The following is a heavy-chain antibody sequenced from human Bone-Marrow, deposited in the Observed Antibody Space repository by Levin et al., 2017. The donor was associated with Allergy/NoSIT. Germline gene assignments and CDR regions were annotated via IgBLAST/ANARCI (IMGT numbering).Heavy chain of an antibody. CDR1: EFTVSSHT. V-gene: IGHV3-48*02. CDR2: ISSSSTTK. Sequence: GGSLRLSCAASEFTVSSHTMNWVRQAPGKGLEWVSYISSSSTTKYYADSVKGRFTISRDYAQTSFYLKMNILRDEETAVYDCSSHCWTSCFWHGKDVWGQGTTVIVSS. D-gene: IGHD2-2*01. J-gene: IGHJ6*02. CDR3: SSHCWTSCFWHGKDV.